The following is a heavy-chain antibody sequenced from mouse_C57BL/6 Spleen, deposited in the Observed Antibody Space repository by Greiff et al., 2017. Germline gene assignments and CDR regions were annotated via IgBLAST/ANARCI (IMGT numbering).Heavy chain of an antibody. V-gene: IGHV1-39*01. CDR1: GYSFTDYN. Sequence: EVQLVESGPELVKPGASVKISCKASGYSFTDYNMNWVKQSNGKSLEWIGVINPNYGTTSYNQKFKGKATLTVDQSSSTAYMQLNSLTSEDSAVYYCARGGLRDWYFDVWGTGTTVTVSS. CDR2: INPNYGTT. CDR3: ARGGLRDWYFDV. D-gene: IGHD2-4*01. J-gene: IGHJ1*03.